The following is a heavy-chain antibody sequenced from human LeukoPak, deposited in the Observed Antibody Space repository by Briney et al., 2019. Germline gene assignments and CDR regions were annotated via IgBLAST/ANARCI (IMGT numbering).Heavy chain of an antibody. V-gene: IGHV3-74*01. Sequence: GGSLRLSCAASGFTFSSYWMHWVRQAPGKGLVWVSRINSDGSSTGYADSVKGRFTISRDNAKNTLYLQMNSLRAEDTAVYYCARRGSGYDAAPTGMDVWGQGTTVTVSS. CDR3: ARRGSGYDAAPTGMDV. CDR2: INSDGSST. J-gene: IGHJ6*02. D-gene: IGHD5-12*01. CDR1: GFTFSSYW.